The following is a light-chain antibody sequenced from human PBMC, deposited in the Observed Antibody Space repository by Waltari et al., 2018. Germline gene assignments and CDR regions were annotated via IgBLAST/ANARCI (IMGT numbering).Light chain of an antibody. CDR1: QSVSTY. CDR2: DAS. J-gene: IGKJ4*01. V-gene: IGKV3-11*01. CDR3: QQRYNWLT. Sequence: EIVLTQSPASLSLSPGERATLSCRVSQSVSTYLAWYQQRPCQPPRLLIYDASNRATGIRARFSDSGSGTDFTLTISSLEPEDFAVYYCQQRYNWLTFGGGTKVEIK.